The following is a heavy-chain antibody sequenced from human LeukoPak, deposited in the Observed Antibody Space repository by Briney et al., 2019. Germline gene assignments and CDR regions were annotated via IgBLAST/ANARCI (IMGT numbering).Heavy chain of an antibody. J-gene: IGHJ4*02. V-gene: IGHV5-51*01. CDR1: GYSFTSYW. CDR2: IYPGDSDT. CDR3: ARHVRYGDHYFEY. D-gene: IGHD4-17*01. Sequence: GESLKISCKGSGYSFTSYWIGRVRQMPGKGLEWMGIIYPGDSDTRYSPSFQGQVTISVDKSISTAYLQWSSLKASDPAMYYCARHVRYGDHYFEYWGQGTLVTVSS.